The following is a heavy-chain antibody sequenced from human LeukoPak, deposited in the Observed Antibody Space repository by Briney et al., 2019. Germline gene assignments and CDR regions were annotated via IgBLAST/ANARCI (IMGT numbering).Heavy chain of an antibody. CDR2: IYYSGGT. D-gene: IGHD3-22*01. V-gene: IGHV4-59*08. CDR1: GGSISSYY. CDR3: ARQGWVYYYDSSGLDAFDI. J-gene: IGHJ3*02. Sequence: SETLSLTCTVSGGSISSYYWSWIRQPPGKGLEWIGYIYYSGGTNYNPSLKSRVTISVGTSKNQFSLKLSSVTAEDTAVYYCARQGWVYYYDSSGLDAFDIWGQGTMVTVSS.